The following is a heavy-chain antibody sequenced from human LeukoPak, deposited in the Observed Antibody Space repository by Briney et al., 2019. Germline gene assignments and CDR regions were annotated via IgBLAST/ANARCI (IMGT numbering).Heavy chain of an antibody. D-gene: IGHD6-19*01. J-gene: IGHJ4*02. CDR1: GFTFSSYA. CDR3: VKDRIEGRSGWYYFDY. CDR2: ISSNGGST. V-gene: IGHV3-64D*06. Sequence: GGSLRLSCSASGFTFSSYAMHWVRQAPGKGLEYVSAISSNGGSTYYADSVKGRFTISRDNSKNTLYLQMSSLRAEDTAVYYCVKDRIEGRSGWYYFDYWGQGTLVTVSS.